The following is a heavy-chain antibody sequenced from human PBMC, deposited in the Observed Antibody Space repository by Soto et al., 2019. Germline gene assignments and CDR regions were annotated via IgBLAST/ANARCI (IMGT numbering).Heavy chain of an antibody. CDR3: ALLEYSSSYNWFDP. D-gene: IGHD6-6*01. J-gene: IGHJ5*02. V-gene: IGHV2-5*01. Sequence: QITLKESGPTLVKPTQTLTLTCTFSGFSLSTSGVGVGWIRQPPGKALEWLALIYWNDDKRYSPSLKSRLTITKDTSKNQVVLTMTNMDPVDTATYYCALLEYSSSYNWFDPWGQGTLVTVSS. CDR2: IYWNDDK. CDR1: GFSLSTSGVG.